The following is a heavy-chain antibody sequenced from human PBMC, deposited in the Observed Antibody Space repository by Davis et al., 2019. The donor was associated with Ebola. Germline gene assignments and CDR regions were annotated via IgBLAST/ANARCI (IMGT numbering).Heavy chain of an antibody. D-gene: IGHD6-13*01. CDR1: GYTFTSYD. CDR3: ARLSSTWSSLYGMDV. CDR2: INPNSGNT. V-gene: IGHV1-8*01. Sequence: ASVKVSCKASGYTFTSYDINWVRQATGQGLEWMGWINPNSGNTGYAQKFQGRVTITRDTSASTAYMELFSLRYEDTAVYYCARLSSTWSSLYGMDVWGQGTTVTVSS. J-gene: IGHJ6*02.